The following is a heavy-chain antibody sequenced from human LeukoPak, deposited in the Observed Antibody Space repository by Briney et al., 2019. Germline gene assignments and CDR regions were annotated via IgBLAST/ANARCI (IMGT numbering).Heavy chain of an antibody. CDR3: AIAYESGSFYRAFAY. CDR2: ISGDSDNK. D-gene: IGHD3-10*01. Sequence: PGGSLRLSCAASGFNVAAYAMYWVRQPPGKSLEWVSLISGDSDNKYSAASVKGRFAISRDNSKNSLYLQMNSLTTEDTALYYCAIAYESGSFYRAFAYWGQGALVIVSS. V-gene: IGHV3-43*02. CDR1: GFNVAAYA. J-gene: IGHJ4*02.